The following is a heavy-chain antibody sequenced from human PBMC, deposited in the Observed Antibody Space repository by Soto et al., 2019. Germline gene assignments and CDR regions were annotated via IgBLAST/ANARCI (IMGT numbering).Heavy chain of an antibody. J-gene: IGHJ5*01. CDR1: GFTFSTYW. V-gene: IGHV3-7*04. CDR3: GRWIRGTPDS. D-gene: IGHD3-10*01. CDR2: ISPDGSVT. Sequence: EVQLVASGGGLVQPGGSLRLSCAASGFTFSTYWMGWVRQAPGKGLEWVANISPDGSVTYYVDSMKGRFIISRDNAKNSLYLQVNSLRAEDAAVYYCGRWIRGTPDSWGQGTLVTVSS.